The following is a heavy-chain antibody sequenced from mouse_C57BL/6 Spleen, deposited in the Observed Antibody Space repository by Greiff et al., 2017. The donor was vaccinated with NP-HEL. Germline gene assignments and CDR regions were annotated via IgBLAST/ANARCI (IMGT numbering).Heavy chain of an antibody. J-gene: IGHJ3*01. Sequence: QVQLQQPGAELVKPGASVKLSCKASGYTFTSYWMQWVKQRPGQGLEWIGEIDPSDSYTNYNQKFKGKATLTVDTSSSTAYMQLSSLTSEDSAVYYCARKKGYGYGNYEFAYWGQGTLVTVSA. V-gene: IGHV1-50*01. CDR3: ARKKGYGYGNYEFAY. CDR2: IDPSDSYT. CDR1: GYTFTSYW. D-gene: IGHD2-1*01.